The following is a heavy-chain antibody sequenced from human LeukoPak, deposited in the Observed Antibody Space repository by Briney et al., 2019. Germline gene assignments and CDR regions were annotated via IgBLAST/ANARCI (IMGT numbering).Heavy chain of an antibody. CDR1: GFTFSSYS. CDR3: AKEGMIAAAGGFDY. V-gene: IGHV3-48*04. D-gene: IGHD6-13*01. Sequence: PGGSLRLSCAASGFTFSSYSMNWVRQAPGKGLEWVSYISSSSSTIYYADSVKGRFTISRDNAKNSLYLQMNSLRAEDTAVYYCAKEGMIAAAGGFDYWGQGTLVTVSS. CDR2: ISSSSSTI. J-gene: IGHJ4*02.